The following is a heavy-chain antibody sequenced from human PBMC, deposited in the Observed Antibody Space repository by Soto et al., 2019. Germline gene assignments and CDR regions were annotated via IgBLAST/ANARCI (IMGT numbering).Heavy chain of an antibody. CDR2: ISAYNGNT. V-gene: IGHV1-18*01. D-gene: IGHD6-19*01. Sequence: QVQLVQSGAEVKKPGASVKVSCKASGYTFTSYGISWVRQAPGQGLEWMGWISAYNGNTKYAEKLQGRVTMTTDRSTATAYMQLRSLSSDDSAVYYCARDSVAVAGTDFDYWGQGTLVTVSS. CDR3: ARDSVAVAGTDFDY. CDR1: GYTFTSYG. J-gene: IGHJ4*02.